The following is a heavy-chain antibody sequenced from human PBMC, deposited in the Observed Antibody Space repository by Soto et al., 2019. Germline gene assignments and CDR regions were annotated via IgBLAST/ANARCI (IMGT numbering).Heavy chain of an antibody. Sequence: SETLSLTCTVSGGSLSSFYWSWVRQPPGKGLDWIGYIYYSGSTNYNPSLKSRVTISVDTSKNQFSLKLSSVTAADTAVYYCGALGYCSGGSCYVFDFWGQGTLVTVSS. V-gene: IGHV4-59*01. CDR3: GALGYCSGGSCYVFDF. CDR2: IYYSGST. D-gene: IGHD2-15*01. J-gene: IGHJ4*02. CDR1: GGSLSSFY.